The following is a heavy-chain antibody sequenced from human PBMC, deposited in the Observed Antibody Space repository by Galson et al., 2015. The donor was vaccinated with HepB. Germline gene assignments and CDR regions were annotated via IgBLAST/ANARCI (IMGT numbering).Heavy chain of an antibody. D-gene: IGHD2-2*01. Sequence: SLRLSCAASGFTFSNHGMHWVRQAPGKGLEWVAVISHDGSNKYYADYVKGRFTISRDNSKNTLYLQMNSLRTEDTAVYYCLYVPAATDNWFDPWGQGTLVTVSS. CDR3: LYVPAATDNWFDP. CDR2: ISHDGSNK. V-gene: IGHV3-30*03. CDR1: GFTFSNHG. J-gene: IGHJ5*02.